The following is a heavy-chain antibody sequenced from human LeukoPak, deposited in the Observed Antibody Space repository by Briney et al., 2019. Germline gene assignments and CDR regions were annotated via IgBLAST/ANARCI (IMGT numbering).Heavy chain of an antibody. CDR2: IFHSGST. J-gene: IGHJ3*02. Sequence: SETLSLTCTVSGGSISSYYWSWIRQPPGKGLEWIGNIFHSGSTNYNPSLKSRVTISVDTSKNQFSLKLNSVTAADTAVYYCARDQTSKGDAFDIWGHGTMVTVSS. CDR3: ARDQTSKGDAFDI. V-gene: IGHV4-59*01. CDR1: GGSISSYY.